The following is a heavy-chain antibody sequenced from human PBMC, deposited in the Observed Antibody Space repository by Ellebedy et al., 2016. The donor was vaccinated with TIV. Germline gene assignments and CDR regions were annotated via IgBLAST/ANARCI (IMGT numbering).Heavy chain of an antibody. J-gene: IGHJ4*02. CDR1: GGSITNYY. CDR3: ARRPRGAYFLDY. D-gene: IGHD3-10*01. Sequence: SETLSLTXTVSGGSITNYYWSWIRQPPGKGLEWIGYIYYSGYTNYNPSLKSRVTMSVDTSKNQFSLKLSSVTAADTALYYCARRPRGAYFLDYWGQGTLFTVSS. CDR2: IYYSGYT. V-gene: IGHV4-59*01.